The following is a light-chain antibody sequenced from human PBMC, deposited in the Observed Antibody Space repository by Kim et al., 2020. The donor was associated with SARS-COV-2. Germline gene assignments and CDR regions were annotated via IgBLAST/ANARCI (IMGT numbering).Light chain of an antibody. CDR2: AAS. Sequence: ASTGDRVTITRRASQGISSYLAWSQPKPGKAPKHLIYAASTLQSGVPSRFSGSGSGTDFTLTISCLQSEDFATYYCQQYSGYPLTFGGGTKVDIK. V-gene: IGKV1-8*01. CDR1: QGISSY. J-gene: IGKJ4*01. CDR3: QQYSGYPLT.